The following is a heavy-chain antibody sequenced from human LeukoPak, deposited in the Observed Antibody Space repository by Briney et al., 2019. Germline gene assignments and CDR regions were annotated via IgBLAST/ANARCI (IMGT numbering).Heavy chain of an antibody. V-gene: IGHV4-39*07. CDR3: ARGGIVVDGYYPGDYYYMDV. CDR1: GGSISSSSFY. CDR2: IYYTGST. Sequence: SETLSLTCTVSGGSISSSSFYWGWIRQPPGKELEWFVSIYYTGSTYYNSSPKSRVTISVDKSKNQFSLKLSSVTAEDTAVYYCARGGIVVDGYYPGDYYYMDVWGKGTTVTVSS. D-gene: IGHD3-22*01. J-gene: IGHJ6*03.